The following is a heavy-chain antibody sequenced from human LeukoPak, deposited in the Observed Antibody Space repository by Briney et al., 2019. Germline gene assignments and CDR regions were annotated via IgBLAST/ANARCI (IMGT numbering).Heavy chain of an antibody. CDR3: ARAYHEDYYFDF. CDR2: ISYDGDDQ. D-gene: IGHD1-14*01. V-gene: IGHV3-30*08. J-gene: IGHJ4*02. CDR1: TFSFGDYP. Sequence: GGSLRLSCAASTFSFGDYPLHWVRQAPGKGLEWVAVISYDGDDQYYAHSVKGRFTISRDNSKNTLYLQMDSLISDDTAVYYCARAYHEDYYFDFWGQGTLVIVSS.